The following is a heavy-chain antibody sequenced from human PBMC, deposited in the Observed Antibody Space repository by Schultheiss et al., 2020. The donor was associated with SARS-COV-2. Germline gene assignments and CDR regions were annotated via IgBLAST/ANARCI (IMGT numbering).Heavy chain of an antibody. V-gene: IGHV3-33*08. CDR1: GFTFSSYA. D-gene: IGHD6-19*01. CDR3: ARETSGWYGLLDY. J-gene: IGHJ4*02. CDR2: IWYDGSNE. Sequence: GSLRLSCAASGFTFSSYAMHWVRQAPGKGLEWVAVIWYDGSNEYYADSVKGRFTISRDNSKNTLYLQMNSLRAEDTAVYYCARETSGWYGLLDYWGQGTLVTVSS.